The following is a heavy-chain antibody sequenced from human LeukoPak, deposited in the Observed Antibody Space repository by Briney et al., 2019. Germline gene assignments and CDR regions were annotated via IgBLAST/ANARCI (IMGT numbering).Heavy chain of an antibody. D-gene: IGHD1-26*01. CDR3: ARGPKRLIVGAATGGD. CDR1: GFTFSSYA. CDR2: ISGSGGST. Sequence: PGGSLRLSCAASGFTFSSYAMSWVRQAPGKGLEWVSAISGSGGSTYYADSVKGRFTISRDNSKNTLYLQMNSLRAEDTAVYYCARGPKRLIVGAATGGDWGQGTLVTVSS. V-gene: IGHV3-23*01. J-gene: IGHJ4*02.